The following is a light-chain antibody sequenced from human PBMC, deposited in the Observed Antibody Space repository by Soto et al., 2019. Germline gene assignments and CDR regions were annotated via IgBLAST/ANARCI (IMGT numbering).Light chain of an antibody. CDR3: QHYGSSWT. J-gene: IGKJ1*01. V-gene: IGKV3-20*01. CDR1: QSVSSN. Sequence: EKALTQSPATLSLSPGERATLSCRASQSVSSNLAWHQQRPGQAPRLLIYGASIRASGVPDRFSGSVSGTDFILTISRLEREDFAVYYCQHYGSSWTLGQGTKVDI. CDR2: GAS.